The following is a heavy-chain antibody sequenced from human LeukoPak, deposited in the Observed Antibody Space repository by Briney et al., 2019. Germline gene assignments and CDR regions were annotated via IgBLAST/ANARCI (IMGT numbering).Heavy chain of an antibody. CDR1: GFTFSNFA. V-gene: IGHV3-23*01. Sequence: GGSLRLSCATSGFTFSNFAMSWVRQAPGKGLEWVSVISGSGVSTYYADSVKGRLTISRDDSKNTVLLQMNSLRAEDTAVYYCAKDLVGEAVVDYWGQGTLVTVSS. D-gene: IGHD6-19*01. J-gene: IGHJ4*02. CDR2: ISGSGVST. CDR3: AKDLVGEAVVDY.